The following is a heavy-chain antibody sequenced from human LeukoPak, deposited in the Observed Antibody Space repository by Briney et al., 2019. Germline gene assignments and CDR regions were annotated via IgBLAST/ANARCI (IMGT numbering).Heavy chain of an antibody. D-gene: IGHD3-3*01. CDR1: GGSISSGGYY. J-gene: IGHJ4*02. V-gene: IGHV4-31*03. Sequence: SETLPLTCTVSGGSISSGGYYWSWIRQHPGKGLEWIGYIYYSGSTYYNPSLKSRVTISVDTSKNQFSLKLSSVTAADTAVYYCARAGFWSGYFPFDYWGQGTLVTVSS. CDR2: IYYSGST. CDR3: ARAGFWSGYFPFDY.